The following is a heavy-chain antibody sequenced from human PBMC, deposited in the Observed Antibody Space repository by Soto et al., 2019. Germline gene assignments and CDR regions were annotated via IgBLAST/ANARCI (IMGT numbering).Heavy chain of an antibody. V-gene: IGHV1-8*01. CDR3: ARDRRGVVPAAIHYGMDV. D-gene: IGHD2-2*02. Sequence: ASVKVSCKASGYTFTSYDINWVRQATGQGLEWMGWMNPNSGNTGYAQKFQGRVTMTRNTSISTAYMELNSLRAEDTAVYYCARDRRGVVPAAIHYGMDVWGQGTTVTVS. CDR2: MNPNSGNT. J-gene: IGHJ6*02. CDR1: GYTFTSYD.